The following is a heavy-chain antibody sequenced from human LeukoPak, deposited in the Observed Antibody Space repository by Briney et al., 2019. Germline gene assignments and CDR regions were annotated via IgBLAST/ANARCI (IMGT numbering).Heavy chain of an antibody. CDR3: ASWMTMVRGVYYYYGMDV. Sequence: PGRSLRLSCAASGFNFGRYGMHWVRQAPGEGLEWVSFIWYDGSNKYYADSVKGRFIISRDNSKNTLYLQMNSLRAEDTAIYYCASWMTMVRGVYYYYGMDVWGQGTTVTVSS. D-gene: IGHD3-10*01. J-gene: IGHJ6*02. V-gene: IGHV3-33*01. CDR2: IWYDGSNK. CDR1: GFNFGRYG.